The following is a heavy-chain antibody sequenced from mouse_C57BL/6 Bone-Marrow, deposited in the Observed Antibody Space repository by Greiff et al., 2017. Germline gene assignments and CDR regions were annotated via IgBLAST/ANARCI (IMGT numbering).Heavy chain of an antibody. D-gene: IGHD1-1*01. CDR2: IYPRSGNT. V-gene: IGHV1-81*01. CDR1: GYTFTSYG. J-gene: IGHJ3*01. CDR3: ARGPYYGSSYAWFAY. Sequence: QVQLQQSGAELARPGASVKLSCKASGYTFTSYGISWVKQRTGQGLEWIGEIYPRSGNTYYNEKFKGKATLTADKSSSTAYMELGSLTSEDSAVYFCARGPYYGSSYAWFAYWGKGTLVTVSA.